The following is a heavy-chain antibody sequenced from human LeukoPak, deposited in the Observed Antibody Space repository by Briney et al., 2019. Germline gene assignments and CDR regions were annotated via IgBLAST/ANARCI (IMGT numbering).Heavy chain of an antibody. V-gene: IGHV3-23*01. CDR2: IGDSGVMT. J-gene: IGHJ3*02. Sequence: PGGSLRLSCAASGFPFGADAMTWVRQAPGKGLEWVSSIGDSGVMTYYADSVKGRFTISRDNSKNTLYLQMNSLRAEDTAVYYCARDRSGRFDIWGQGTMVTVSS. D-gene: IGHD1-26*01. CDR1: GFPFGADA. CDR3: ARDRSGRFDI.